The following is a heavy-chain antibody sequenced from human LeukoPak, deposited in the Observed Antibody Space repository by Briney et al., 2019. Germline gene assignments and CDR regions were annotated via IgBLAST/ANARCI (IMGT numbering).Heavy chain of an antibody. Sequence: PGGSLRLSCAASGFSVSGTHMSWVRQAPGEGLEWVSAMYTGGTTYYADSVQGRFTIYRDNSKNTLYLQMNSLRAEDTDVYYCAKDEATSGGGLASWGQGTLVSVSS. D-gene: IGHD3-16*01. J-gene: IGHJ4*02. CDR3: AKDEATSGGGLAS. V-gene: IGHV3-53*01. CDR1: GFSVSGTH. CDR2: MYTGGTT.